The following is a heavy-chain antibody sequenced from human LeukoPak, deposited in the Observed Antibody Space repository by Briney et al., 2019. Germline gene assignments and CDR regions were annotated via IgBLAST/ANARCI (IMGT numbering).Heavy chain of an antibody. CDR3: ARDPPPIAATDGWFDP. CDR1: GYTFTSYG. D-gene: IGHD6-13*01. Sequence: ASVKVSCKASGYTFTSYGIVWVRQAPGQGLEWMGWISPKNGDTNYAPKLQGRVTMTIDTSTSTAYMELRSLRSADTAVYYCARDPPPIAATDGWFDPWGQGTLVTVSS. V-gene: IGHV1-18*01. CDR2: ISPKNGDT. J-gene: IGHJ5*02.